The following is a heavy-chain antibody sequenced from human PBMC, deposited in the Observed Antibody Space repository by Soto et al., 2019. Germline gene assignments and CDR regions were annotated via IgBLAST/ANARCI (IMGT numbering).Heavy chain of an antibody. Sequence: VASVKVSCKASGGTFSSYAISWVRQAPGQGLEWMGGIIPIFGTANYAQKFQGRVAITADESTSTAYMELSSLRSEDTAVYYCATAYDFWSGNVGYNYGMDVWGQGTTVTVSS. CDR2: IIPIFGTA. D-gene: IGHD3-3*01. CDR1: GGTFSSYA. CDR3: ATAYDFWSGNVGYNYGMDV. J-gene: IGHJ6*02. V-gene: IGHV1-69*13.